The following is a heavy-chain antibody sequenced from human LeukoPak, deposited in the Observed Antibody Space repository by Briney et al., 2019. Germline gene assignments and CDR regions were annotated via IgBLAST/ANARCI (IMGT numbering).Heavy chain of an antibody. CDR3: ARPIRSRDNNWFDP. V-gene: IGHV4-59*08. D-gene: IGHD3-10*01. J-gene: IGHJ5*02. Sequence: SETLSLTCTVSGGSIGSYYWSWIRQPPGKGLEWIGYIYHSGSTNYNPSLKSRVTISVDTSKNQFSLKLSSVTAADTAVYYCARPIRSRDNNWFDPWGQGILVTVSS. CDR1: GGSIGSYY. CDR2: IYHSGST.